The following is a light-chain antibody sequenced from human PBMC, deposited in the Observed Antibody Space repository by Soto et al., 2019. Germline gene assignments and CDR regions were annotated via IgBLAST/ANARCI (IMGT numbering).Light chain of an antibody. J-gene: IGLJ1*01. Sequence: QSVLTQPPSASGSPGQSVTISCTGTSSDVGGYNYVSWYQQHPGKVLKLMVYEVNKRPSGVPDRFSGSKSGNTASLTVAGLQAEDEADYYCTSYAGGNNVFGTGTKLTVL. CDR3: TSYAGGNNV. V-gene: IGLV2-8*01. CDR1: SSDVGGYNY. CDR2: EVN.